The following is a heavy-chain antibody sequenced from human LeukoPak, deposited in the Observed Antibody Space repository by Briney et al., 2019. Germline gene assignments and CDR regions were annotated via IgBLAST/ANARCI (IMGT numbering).Heavy chain of an antibody. Sequence: GGSLRLSCAASGFTFSSHTIHWVRQAPGKGLEWVAVISYDGSDKYYADSVKGRFTISRDNSKNTLYLQMNSLGAEDTAVCYCARPYSGFFAAFDVWGQGTMVTVSS. CDR3: ARPYSGFFAAFDV. CDR2: ISYDGSDK. CDR1: GFTFSSHT. J-gene: IGHJ3*01. D-gene: IGHD3-10*01. V-gene: IGHV3-30-3*01.